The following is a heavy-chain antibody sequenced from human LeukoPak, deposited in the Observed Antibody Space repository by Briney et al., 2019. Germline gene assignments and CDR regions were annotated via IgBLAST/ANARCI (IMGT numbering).Heavy chain of an antibody. D-gene: IGHD1-1*01. CDR2: VNPEDGET. V-gene: IGHV1-24*01. CDR1: GYTLTELS. Sequence: ASVKVSCKVSGYTLTELSIHWVRQAPGKGLEWMGGVNPEDGETIYAQKFQGRVTMTEDTPIDTTYMEVSSLRSEDTAVYFCAIAQNWKAGWFDPWGQGTLITVSS. J-gene: IGHJ5*02. CDR3: AIAQNWKAGWFDP.